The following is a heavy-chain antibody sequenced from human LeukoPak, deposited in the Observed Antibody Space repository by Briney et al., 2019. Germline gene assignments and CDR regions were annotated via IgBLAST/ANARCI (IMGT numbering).Heavy chain of an antibody. CDR2: IYYSGST. CDR1: GGSISSYY. Sequence: SETLSLTCTVSGGSISSYYWSWIRQPPGKGLEWIGYIYYSGSTNYNPSLKSRVTISVDTSKNQFSLKLSSVTAADTAVYYCASAKLGVLYYYGMDVWGQGTTVTVSS. V-gene: IGHV4-59*01. CDR3: ASAKLGVLYYYGMDV. J-gene: IGHJ6*02. D-gene: IGHD3-16*01.